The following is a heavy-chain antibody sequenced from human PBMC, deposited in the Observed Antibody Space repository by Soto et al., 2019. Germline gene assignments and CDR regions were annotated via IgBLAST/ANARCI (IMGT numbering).Heavy chain of an antibody. J-gene: IGHJ1*01. CDR3: STLVVTGVPLSY. V-gene: IGHV3-74*01. CDR1: GFAFSSYW. Sequence: GSLRLSCAASGFAFSSYWMHWVRQAPGKGLVWVSRIKTDGSSTSYADSVKGRFTISRDNAKNTLYLQMNSLRVEDTAVYYCSTLVVTGVPLSYWGQGTLVTVAS. D-gene: IGHD2-2*01. CDR2: IKTDGSST.